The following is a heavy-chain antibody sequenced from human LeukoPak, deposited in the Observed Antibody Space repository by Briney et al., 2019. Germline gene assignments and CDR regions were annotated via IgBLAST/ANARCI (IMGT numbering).Heavy chain of an antibody. Sequence: PGGSLRLSCAVSGFTFSSYAMIWVRQAPGKGLEWISAISGRGDNIYYADSVKGRFTISRDNAKNTLYLQMNSLRAEDTAVYYCARDLAVVMDYWGQGTLVTVSS. CDR1: GFTFSSYA. CDR3: ARDLAVVMDY. CDR2: ISGRGDNI. V-gene: IGHV3-23*01. J-gene: IGHJ4*02. D-gene: IGHD3-22*01.